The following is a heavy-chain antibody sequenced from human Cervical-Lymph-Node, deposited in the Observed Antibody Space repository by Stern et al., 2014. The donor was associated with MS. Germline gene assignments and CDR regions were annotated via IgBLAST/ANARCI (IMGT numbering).Heavy chain of an antibody. D-gene: IGHD6-13*01. J-gene: IGHJ4*02. CDR3: ARDQGGIAAN. V-gene: IGHV1-69*01. CDR2: LTPMFGTA. CDR1: GGSFSMDS. Sequence: VQLLQSGAEVKKPGSSVKVSCKASGGSFSMDSISWVRQAPGQGLQWMGGLTPMFGTANYAQKFQGRVTTTADVSTSTAYMELTSLRSEDTAVYFCARDQGGIAANWGQGTLVIVSS.